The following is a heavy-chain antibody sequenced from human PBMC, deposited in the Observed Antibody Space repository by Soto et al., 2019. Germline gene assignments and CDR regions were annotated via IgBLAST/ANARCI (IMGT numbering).Heavy chain of an antibody. D-gene: IGHD5-18*01. Sequence: SETLSLTCTVSGGSINNNHYYWGWVRQPPGKGLEWIASISYSGTTYYSPSLKSRVTISVDTSKNQFSLKLSSVTAADTAVYYCAPRGYNYGYLYWGQGTLVTVSS. CDR1: GGSINNNHYY. V-gene: IGHV4-39*01. J-gene: IGHJ4*02. CDR3: APRGYNYGYLY. CDR2: ISYSGTT.